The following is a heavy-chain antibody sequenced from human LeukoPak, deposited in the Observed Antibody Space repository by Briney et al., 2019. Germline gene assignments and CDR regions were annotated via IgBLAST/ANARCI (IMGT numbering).Heavy chain of an antibody. V-gene: IGHV1-24*01. CDR2: FDPEDDET. CDR1: GYTLTELS. CDR3: ATVAHLGYWAYFDY. J-gene: IGHJ4*02. Sequence: ASVKVSCKVSGYTLTELSMHWVRQAPGKGLEWMGGFDPEDDETIYAQKFQGRVTMTEDTSTDTAYMELSSLRSEDTAVYYCATVAHLGYWAYFDYWGQGTLVTVSS. D-gene: IGHD3-16*01.